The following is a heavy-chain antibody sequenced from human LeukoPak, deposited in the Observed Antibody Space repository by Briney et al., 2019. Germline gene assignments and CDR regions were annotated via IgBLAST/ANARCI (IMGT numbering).Heavy chain of an antibody. J-gene: IGHJ4*02. CDR2: INAGNGNT. CDR1: GYTFTSYV. D-gene: IGHD3-16*01. CDR3: AQDLRLASFGH. Sequence: ASVKVSCKASGYTFTSYVIHWVRQAPGQRLEWMGWINAGNGNTKYSQEFQDRVTITRDTSASTAYMELSSLRAEDTAVYYCAQDLRLASFGHWGQGTLVTVSS. V-gene: IGHV1-3*03.